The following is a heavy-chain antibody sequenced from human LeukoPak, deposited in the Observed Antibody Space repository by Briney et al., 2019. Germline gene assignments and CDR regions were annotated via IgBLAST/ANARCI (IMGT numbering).Heavy chain of an antibody. CDR2: ISYDGSNK. V-gene: IGHV3-30*18. CDR1: GFTFSSYG. D-gene: IGHD1-26*01. CDR3: AKELVGATTSDFDY. J-gene: IGHJ4*02. Sequence: GGSLRLSFAASGFTFSSYGMHWVRQAPGKGLEWVAVISYDGSNKYYADSVKGRFTISRDNSKNTLYLQMNSLRAKDTAVYYCAKELVGATTSDFDYWGQEALVTVSS.